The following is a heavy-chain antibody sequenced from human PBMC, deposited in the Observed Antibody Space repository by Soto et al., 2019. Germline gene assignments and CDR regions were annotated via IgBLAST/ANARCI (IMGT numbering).Heavy chain of an antibody. CDR3: ARFTYYDFWSGHQNDAFDI. D-gene: IGHD3-3*01. V-gene: IGHV1-18*01. Sequence: GASVKVSCKASGYTFTSYGISWVRQAPGQGLEWMGWISAYNGNTNYAQKLQGRVTMTTDTSTSTAYMELRSLRSDDTAVYYCARFTYYDFWSGHQNDAFDIWGQGTMVTVSS. CDR1: GYTFTSYG. J-gene: IGHJ3*02. CDR2: ISAYNGNT.